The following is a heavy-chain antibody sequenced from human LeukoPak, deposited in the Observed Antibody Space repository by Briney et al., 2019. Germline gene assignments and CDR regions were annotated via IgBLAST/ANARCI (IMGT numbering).Heavy chain of an antibody. CDR1: GFTVSSNY. CDR2: IYRDGSR. J-gene: IGHJ4*02. V-gene: IGHV3-66*01. D-gene: IGHD3-10*01. CDR3: ARDRLWYGDMYYFDY. Sequence: GRSLRLSCAASGFTVSSNYMSWVRQAPGKGLEWVANIYRDGSRYYADSVKGRFTLSRDISENTLYLQMDSLRADDTAVYYCARDRLWYGDMYYFDYWGQGTLVTVSS.